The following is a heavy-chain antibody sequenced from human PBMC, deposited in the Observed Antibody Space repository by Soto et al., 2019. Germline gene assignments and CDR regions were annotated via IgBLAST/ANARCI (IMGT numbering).Heavy chain of an antibody. CDR2: ISWNSGSI. CDR1: GFTFDDYA. V-gene: IGHV3-9*01. J-gene: IGHJ4*02. D-gene: IGHD2-2*01. CDR3: AKGGEYCSSTSCYGDFDY. Sequence: GGSLRLSCAASGFTFDDYAMHWVRQAPGKGLEWVSGISWNSGSIGYADSVKGRFTISRDNAKNSLYLQMNSLRAEDTALYYCAKGGEYCSSTSCYGDFDYWGQGTLVTVSS.